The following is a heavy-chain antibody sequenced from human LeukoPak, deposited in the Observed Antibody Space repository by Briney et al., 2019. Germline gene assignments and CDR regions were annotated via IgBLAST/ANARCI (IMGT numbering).Heavy chain of an antibody. CDR2: ISYDGSNK. Sequence: GGSLRLSCAASGFTFSSYAMSWVRQAPGKGLEWVAVISYDGSNKYYADSVKGRFTISRDNSKNTLYLQMNSLRAEDTAVYYCAKVAPRREDYYYFDYWGQGTLVTVSS. V-gene: IGHV3-30*18. D-gene: IGHD4/OR15-4a*01. CDR3: AKVAPRREDYYYFDY. CDR1: GFTFSSYA. J-gene: IGHJ4*02.